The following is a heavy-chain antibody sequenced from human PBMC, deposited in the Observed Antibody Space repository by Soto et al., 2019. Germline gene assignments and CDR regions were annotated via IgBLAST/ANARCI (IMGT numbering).Heavy chain of an antibody. CDR2: ISGSGGST. J-gene: IGHJ3*02. CDR3: AKDAVTALADDGAFDI. CDR1: GFTFSSYA. Sequence: EVQLLESGGGLVQPGGSLRLSCAASGFTFSSYAMSWVRQAPGKGLEWVSAISGSGGSTYYADSVKGRFTISRDNSKNTLYLQMNSQRAEDTAVYYCAKDAVTALADDGAFDIWGQGTMVTVSS. V-gene: IGHV3-23*01. D-gene: IGHD1-1*01.